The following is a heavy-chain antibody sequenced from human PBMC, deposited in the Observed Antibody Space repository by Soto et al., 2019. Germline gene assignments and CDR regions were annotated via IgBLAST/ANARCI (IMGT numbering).Heavy chain of an antibody. CDR1: GFTVNSDY. V-gene: IGHV3-53*01. Sequence: EVQLVESGGGLIQPGGFLRLCCAASGFTVNSDYMTWIRQTPGKGLEWVAFIYNGESTHYADSVKGRFTISSDRSKNTLYLQMNSLRIEDTAVYYCARDGRGLGKLSLFEYWGQGTLVTVSS. D-gene: IGHD3-16*01. J-gene: IGHJ4*02. CDR3: ARDGRGLGKLSLFEY. CDR2: IYNGEST.